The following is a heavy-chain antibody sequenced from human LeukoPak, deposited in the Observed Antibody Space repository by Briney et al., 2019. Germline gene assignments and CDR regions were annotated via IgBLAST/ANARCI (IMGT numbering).Heavy chain of an antibody. Sequence: SETLSLTCAVSDGSISSGGYSWSWIRQPPGKGLEWIGYIYHSGSTYYNPSLKSRVTISVDRSKNQFSLKLSSVTAADTAVYYCARVRDYVLYFDYWGQGTLVTVSS. J-gene: IGHJ4*02. CDR1: DGSISSGGYS. D-gene: IGHD4-17*01. CDR2: IYHSGST. CDR3: ARVRDYVLYFDY. V-gene: IGHV4-30-2*01.